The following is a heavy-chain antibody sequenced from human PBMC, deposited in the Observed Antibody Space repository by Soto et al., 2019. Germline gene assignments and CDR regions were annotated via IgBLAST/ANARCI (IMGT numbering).Heavy chain of an antibody. D-gene: IGHD3-16*01. CDR2: INEDGSEK. CDR1: GFSFTSYW. J-gene: IGHJ4*02. CDR3: VTDYDAKGWATY. V-gene: IGHV3-7*04. Sequence: GGSLRLSCAASGFSFTSYWMDWVRQAPGKGLEWVAMINEDGSEKYYVDSVKGRFTISRDNAKNSLYLEMDSLRAEDTAVYYWVTDYDAKGWATYWGKGNLVNVSS.